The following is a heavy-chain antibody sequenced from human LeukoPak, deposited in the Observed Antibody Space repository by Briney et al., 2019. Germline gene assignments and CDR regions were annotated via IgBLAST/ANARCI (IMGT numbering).Heavy chain of an antibody. V-gene: IGHV3-23*03. CDR1: GFNFGGFA. D-gene: IGHD4-17*01. Sequence: GESLKISCTASGFNFGGFAMAWVRQAPGRGLDWVSGVYAAGTPAKYPDSVKGRFTISRDNSKNTLYLQMNSLRAEDTAVYYCARDQYGDYVFNYWGQGTLVTVSS. J-gene: IGHJ4*02. CDR2: VYAAGTPA. CDR3: ARDQYGDYVFNY.